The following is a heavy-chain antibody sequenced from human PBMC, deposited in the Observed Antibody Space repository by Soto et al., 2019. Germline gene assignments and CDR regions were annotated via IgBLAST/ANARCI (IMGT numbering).Heavy chain of an antibody. V-gene: IGHV3-49*03. J-gene: IGHJ6*02. Sequence: QPGGSLRLSCIASGFTFGDYAMSWFRQAPGKGLEWVGFIRSKVYGGTTEYAASVKGRFTISRDDSISIAYPQMNSLKTEDTAVYYCTSTIFGVVIPGGYYYGMDVWGQGTTVTVSS. D-gene: IGHD3-3*01. CDR1: GFTFGDYA. CDR3: TSTIFGVVIPGGYYYGMDV. CDR2: IRSKVYGGTT.